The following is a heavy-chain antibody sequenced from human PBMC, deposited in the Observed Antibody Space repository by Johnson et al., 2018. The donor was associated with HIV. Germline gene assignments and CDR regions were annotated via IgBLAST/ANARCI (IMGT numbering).Heavy chain of an antibody. Sequence: QVQLVESGGGLIQPGGSLRLSCAASGFTFSSYVMHWVRQAPGKGLEWVAVISYDGSNKYYADSVKGRFTISRDNSKNTLYLQMNSLRAEDTAVYYCARGGVIHDAFDIWGQGTMVTVSS. CDR3: ARGGVIHDAFDI. J-gene: IGHJ3*02. CDR2: ISYDGSNK. CDR1: GFTFSSYV. V-gene: IGHV3-30*04. D-gene: IGHD3-3*01.